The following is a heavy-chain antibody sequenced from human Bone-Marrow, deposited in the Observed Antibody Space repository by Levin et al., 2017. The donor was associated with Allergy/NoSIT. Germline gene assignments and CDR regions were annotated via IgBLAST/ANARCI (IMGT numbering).Heavy chain of an antibody. CDR1: GFNFNNYG. CDR2: IFYDGSDE. CDR3: ARSGERWLQFGYYFEY. Sequence: AGGSLRLSCTASGFNFNNYGMHWVRQAPGKGLEWVTTIFYDGSDEHYADSVKGRFTISRDDSKNSLFLQMNNLRAEDTAVYYCARSGERWLQFGYYFEYWGLGTLVTVSS. J-gene: IGHJ4*02. D-gene: IGHD5-24*01. V-gene: IGHV3-33*01.